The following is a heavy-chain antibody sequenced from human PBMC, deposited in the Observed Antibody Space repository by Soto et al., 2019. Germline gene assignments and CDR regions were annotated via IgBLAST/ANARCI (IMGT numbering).Heavy chain of an antibody. Sequence: QVQLVQSGAEVKKPGSSVKVSCKASGGTFSSYTISWVRQAPGQGLEWMGRIIPILGIANYAQKFQGRVTITADKSTSTAYMELSSLRSEDTAVYYCARDGYCTNGVCYRAPDYWGQGTLVTVSS. V-gene: IGHV1-69*08. J-gene: IGHJ4*02. D-gene: IGHD2-8*01. CDR1: GGTFSSYT. CDR3: ARDGYCTNGVCYRAPDY. CDR2: IIPILGIA.